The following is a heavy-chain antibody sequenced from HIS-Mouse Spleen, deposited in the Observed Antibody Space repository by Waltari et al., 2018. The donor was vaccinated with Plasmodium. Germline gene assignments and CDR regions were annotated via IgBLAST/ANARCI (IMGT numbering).Heavy chain of an antibody. Sequence: QVTLRESGPALVKPTQTLTLTCTFSGFSLSTSGMCVSWIRQPPGKALEWLARIDWDDDKYNSTSLKTRLTISKDTSKNQVGLTMTNMDPVDTATYYCARHKKRGQLVRGYFDYWGQGTLVTVSS. V-gene: IGHV2-70*15. CDR2: IDWDDDK. J-gene: IGHJ4*02. CDR1: GFSLSTSGMC. CDR3: ARHKKRGQLVRGYFDY. D-gene: IGHD6-6*01.